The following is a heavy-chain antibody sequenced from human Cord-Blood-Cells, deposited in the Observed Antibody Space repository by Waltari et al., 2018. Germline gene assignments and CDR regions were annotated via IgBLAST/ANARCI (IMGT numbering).Heavy chain of an antibody. Sequence: QLQLQESGPGLVKPSETLSLPCPVSGGSISSSSYYWGWIRQPPGQGLEWIGSIYYRWSTYYNPSLKSRVTISVDTSKNQFSLKLSSVTAADTAVYYCARLPENSSSWYYYYYYMDVWGKGTTVTVSS. J-gene: IGHJ6*03. CDR1: GGSISSSSYY. CDR2: IYYRWST. D-gene: IGHD6-13*01. CDR3: ARLPENSSSWYYYYYYMDV. V-gene: IGHV4-39*01.